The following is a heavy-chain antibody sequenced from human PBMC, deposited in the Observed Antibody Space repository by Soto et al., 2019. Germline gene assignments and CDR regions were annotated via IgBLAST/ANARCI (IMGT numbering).Heavy chain of an antibody. J-gene: IGHJ5*02. CDR1: GGSVSSGSYY. V-gene: IGHV4-61*01. CDR2: IYYSGST. CDR3: ARTIRSYYYDSSGPARWFDP. D-gene: IGHD3-22*01. Sequence: PSETLSLTCTVSGGSVSSGSYYWSWIRQPPGKGLEWIGYIYYSGSTNYNPSLKSRVTISVDTSKNQFSLKLSSVTAADTAVYYCARTIRSYYYDSSGPARWFDPWGQGTLVTVSS.